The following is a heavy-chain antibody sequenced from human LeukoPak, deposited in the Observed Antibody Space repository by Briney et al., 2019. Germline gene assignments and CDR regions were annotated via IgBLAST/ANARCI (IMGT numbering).Heavy chain of an antibody. CDR3: ASATRFLEWLSPRGYYYMDV. Sequence: PGGSLRLSCAASGFTFSSYSMNWVRQAPGKGLEWVSSISSSSSYIYYADSVKGRFTISRDNAKNSLYLQMNSLRAEDTAVYYCASATRFLEWLSPRGYYYMDVWGKGTTVTVSS. J-gene: IGHJ6*03. CDR2: ISSSSSYI. V-gene: IGHV3-21*01. CDR1: GFTFSSYS. D-gene: IGHD3-3*01.